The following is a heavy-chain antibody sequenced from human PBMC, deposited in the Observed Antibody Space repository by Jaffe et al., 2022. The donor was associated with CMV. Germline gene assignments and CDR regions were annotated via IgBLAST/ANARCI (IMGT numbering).Heavy chain of an antibody. Sequence: EVQLVESGGGLVQPGGSLRLSCAASGFTFSSYEMNWVRQAPGKGLEWVSYISSSGSTIYYADSVKGRFTISRDNAKNSLYLQMNSLRAEDTAVYYCARVETVGWYFWFDPWGQGTLVTVSS. CDR2: ISSSGSTI. CDR1: GFTFSSYE. J-gene: IGHJ5*02. CDR3: ARVETVGWYFWFDP. D-gene: IGHD6-19*01. V-gene: IGHV3-48*03.